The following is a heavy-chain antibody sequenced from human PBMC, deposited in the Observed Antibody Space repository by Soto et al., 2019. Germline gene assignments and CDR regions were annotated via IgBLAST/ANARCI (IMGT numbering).Heavy chain of an antibody. J-gene: IGHJ4*02. Sequence: GGSLRLSCAASGFTFSSYSMNWVRQAPGKGLEWVSYISSSSSTIYYADSVKGRFTISRDNAKNSLYLQMNSLRDEDTAVYYCARFPVPVPKNLYYFDYWGQGTLVTVSS. CDR3: ARFPVPVPKNLYYFDY. V-gene: IGHV3-48*02. CDR2: ISSSSSTI. CDR1: GFTFSSYS. D-gene: IGHD6-6*01.